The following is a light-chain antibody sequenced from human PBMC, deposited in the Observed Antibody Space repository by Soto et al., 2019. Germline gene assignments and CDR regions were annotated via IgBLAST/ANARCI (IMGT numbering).Light chain of an antibody. CDR3: QQYNNWPRT. Sequence: EIVLIQSPATLSLSPGERATLSCRASQSVSSYLAWYQQKPGHAPRLLIYDASNRATGIPARFSGSGSGTDFTLTISSLEPEDFAVYYCQQYNNWPRTFGQGTKVDIK. J-gene: IGKJ1*01. CDR1: QSVSSY. V-gene: IGKV3-11*01. CDR2: DAS.